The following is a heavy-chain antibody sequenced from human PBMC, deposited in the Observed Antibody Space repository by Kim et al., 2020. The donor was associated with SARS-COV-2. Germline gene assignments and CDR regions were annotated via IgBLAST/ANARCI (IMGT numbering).Heavy chain of an antibody. Sequence: GGSLRLSCAASGFTFSSYGMHWVRQAPGKGLEWVAVISYDGSNKYYADSVKGRFTISRDNSKNTLYLQMNSLRAEDTAVYYCARDRSSSWYGDGRAFDIWGQGTMVTVSS. J-gene: IGHJ3*02. D-gene: IGHD6-13*01. CDR3: ARDRSSSWYGDGRAFDI. CDR1: GFTFSSYG. V-gene: IGHV3-33*05. CDR2: ISYDGSNK.